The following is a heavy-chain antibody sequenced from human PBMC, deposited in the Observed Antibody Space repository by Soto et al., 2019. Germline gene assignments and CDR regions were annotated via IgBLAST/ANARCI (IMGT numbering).Heavy chain of an antibody. CDR1: GFTFSSYW. V-gene: IGHV3-7*01. Sequence: EVQLVESGGGLVQPGGSLRLSCAASGFTFSSYWMSWVRQAPGKGLEWVANIKEDGSDVYYVDSVKGRFTISRDNAKNSLYLQMNSLRAEDTAVYYCATEVWVYYDFWSGYSDYWGQGTLVTVSS. D-gene: IGHD3-3*01. J-gene: IGHJ4*02. CDR3: ATEVWVYYDFWSGYSDY. CDR2: IKEDGSDV.